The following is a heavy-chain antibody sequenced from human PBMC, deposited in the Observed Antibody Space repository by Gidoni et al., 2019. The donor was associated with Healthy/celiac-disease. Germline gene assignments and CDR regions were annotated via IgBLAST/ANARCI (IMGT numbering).Heavy chain of an antibody. CDR1: GGSISSYY. Sequence: QVQLQESGPGLVKPSATLSLPCTVSGGSISSYYWSWIRQPPGKGLEWIGYIYYSGSTNYNPSLKSRVTISVDTSKNQFSLKLSSVTAADTAVYYCARAGDVDTAMVLAFDIWGQGTMVTVSS. CDR2: IYYSGST. CDR3: ARAGDVDTAMVLAFDI. D-gene: IGHD5-18*01. J-gene: IGHJ3*02. V-gene: IGHV4-59*01.